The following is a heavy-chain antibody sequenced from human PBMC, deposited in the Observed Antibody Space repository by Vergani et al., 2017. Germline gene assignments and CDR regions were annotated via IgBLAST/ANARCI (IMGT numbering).Heavy chain of an antibody. D-gene: IGHD5-12*01. Sequence: QVQLQQWGAGLLKPSETLSLTCAVYGGSFSGYYWSWIRQPPGKGLEWIGEINHSGSTNYNPSLKSRVTISVDTSKTDLSLKVTSVTAADTAVYYCTRQPQEGASGPPSVPTWGQGISVIVSS. CDR3: TRQPQEGASGPPSVPT. J-gene: IGHJ4*02. CDR2: INHSGST. V-gene: IGHV4-34*01. CDR1: GGSFSGYY.